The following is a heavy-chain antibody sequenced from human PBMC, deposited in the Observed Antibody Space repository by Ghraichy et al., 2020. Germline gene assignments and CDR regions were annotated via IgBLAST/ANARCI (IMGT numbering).Heavy chain of an antibody. Sequence: GGSLRLSCAASGFTFSSYAMSWVRQAPGKGLEWVSAISGSGGSTYYADSVKGRFTISRDNSKNTLYLQMNSLRAEDTAVYYCAKYLSPERIVVVTGNYGMDVWGQGTTVTVSS. CDR2: ISGSGGST. CDR3: AKYLSPERIVVVTGNYGMDV. CDR1: GFTFSSYA. V-gene: IGHV3-23*01. J-gene: IGHJ6*02. D-gene: IGHD3-22*01.